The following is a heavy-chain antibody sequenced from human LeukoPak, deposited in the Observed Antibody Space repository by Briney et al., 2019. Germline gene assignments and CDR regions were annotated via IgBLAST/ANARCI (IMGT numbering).Heavy chain of an antibody. D-gene: IGHD5-12*01. CDR1: GFTFSSYS. Sequence: GGSLRLSCAASGFTFSSYSVNWVRQAPGKGLEWVSSISSSSSYIYYADSVKGRFTISRGNAKNSLYLQMNSLRAEDTAVYYCAREPVDIVATIPDYWGQGTLVTVSS. J-gene: IGHJ4*02. V-gene: IGHV3-21*01. CDR2: ISSSSSYI. CDR3: AREPVDIVATIPDY.